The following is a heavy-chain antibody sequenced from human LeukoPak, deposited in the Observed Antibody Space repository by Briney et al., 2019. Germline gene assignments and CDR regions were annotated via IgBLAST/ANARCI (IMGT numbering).Heavy chain of an antibody. V-gene: IGHV4-38-2*02. CDR1: DYSIRSGFY. D-gene: IGHD5-12*01. CDR3: AREIGATIPKFDY. CDR2: IYHSGDT. J-gene: IGHJ4*02. Sequence: SETLSLTCTVSDYSIRSGFYWGWIRQPPGKGLEWIGTIYHSGDTYYNPSLKRRVTISVDTSKNQFSLKLSSVTAADTAVYYCAREIGATIPKFDYWGQGTLVTVSS.